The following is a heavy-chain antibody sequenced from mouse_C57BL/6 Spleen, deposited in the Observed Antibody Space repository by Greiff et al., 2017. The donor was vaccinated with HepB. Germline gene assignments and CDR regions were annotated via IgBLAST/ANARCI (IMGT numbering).Heavy chain of an antibody. V-gene: IGHV1-63*01. CDR2: IYPGGGYT. D-gene: IGHD2-5*01. CDR3: ARRSYSNYEGYFDV. J-gene: IGHJ1*03. Sequence: QVHVKQSGAELVRPGTSVKMSCKASGYTFTNYWIGWAKQRPGHGLEWIGDIYPGGGYTNYNEKFKGKATLTADKSSSTAYMQFSSLTSEDSAIYYCARRSYSNYEGYFDVWGTGTTVTVSS. CDR1: GYTFTNYW.